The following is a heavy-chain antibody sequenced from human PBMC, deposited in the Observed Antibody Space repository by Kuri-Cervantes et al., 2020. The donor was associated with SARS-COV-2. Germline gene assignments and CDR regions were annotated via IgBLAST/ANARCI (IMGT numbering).Heavy chain of an antibody. CDR3: ARGMQQWPFDY. D-gene: IGHD6-19*01. Sequence: LRLSCTVSGGSISRGGYYWSWIRQHPEKGLEWIGYIYYSGGTYYNPSLKSRVSMSVDTSKSQFSLNLSSVTAADTAVYYCARGMQQWPFDYWGQGTLVTVS. J-gene: IGHJ4*02. V-gene: IGHV4-31*03. CDR2: IYYSGGT. CDR1: GGSISRGGYY.